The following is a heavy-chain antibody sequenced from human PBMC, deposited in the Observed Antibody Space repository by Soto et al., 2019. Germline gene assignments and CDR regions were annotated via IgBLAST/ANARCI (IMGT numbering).Heavy chain of an antibody. V-gene: IGHV3-23*01. CDR1: GFTFSSHA. Sequence: GGSMRLSCVASGFTFSSHAISWVRPAPGQLLEWVATFSGGRDTTWHADSVKGRFTVSRDSSKNTLSMQMNSLRPEDTALYYCAKATSATCTGSICYSFDYWGQRTLVTVSS. J-gene: IGHJ4*02. D-gene: IGHD2-21*01. CDR3: AKATSATCTGSICYSFDY. CDR2: FSGGRDTT.